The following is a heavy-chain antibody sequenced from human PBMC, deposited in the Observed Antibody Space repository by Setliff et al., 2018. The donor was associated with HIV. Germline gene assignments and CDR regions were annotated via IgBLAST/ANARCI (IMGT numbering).Heavy chain of an antibody. V-gene: IGHV3-30*01. CDR1: GFIFSSYA. D-gene: IGHD6-13*01. CDR3: ARACRVGWVFTYGIDV. CDR2: MSYDGNNK. Sequence: PGGSLRLSCAASGFIFSSYAMHWVRQAPGKGLEWVAVMSYDGNNKYYADSVKGRFTISRDNSKNTLFLQMNSLRPEDTAAYYCARACRVGWVFTYGIDVWGQGTLVTVSS. J-gene: IGHJ6*02.